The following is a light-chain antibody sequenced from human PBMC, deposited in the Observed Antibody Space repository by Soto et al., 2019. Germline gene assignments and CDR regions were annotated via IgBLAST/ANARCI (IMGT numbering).Light chain of an antibody. V-gene: IGKV3-20*01. CDR2: GAS. CDR3: QQYGNSPST. CDR1: QSVSNSY. Sequence: ETVLTQSPGTLSLSPGERATLSCRASQSVSNSYLAWYQQKPGHGQATRLLIYGASSRATGIPDRFSGSGSGTDFTLTITRLEPEDFAVYYCQQYGNSPSTFGQGTRLEIK. J-gene: IGKJ5*01.